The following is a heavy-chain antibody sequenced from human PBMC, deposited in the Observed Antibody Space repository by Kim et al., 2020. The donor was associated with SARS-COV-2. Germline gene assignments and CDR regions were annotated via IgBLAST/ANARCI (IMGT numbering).Heavy chain of an antibody. CDR2: NT. V-gene: IGHV1-18*03. J-gene: IGHJ4*02. Sequence: NTNYAQKLQGRVTMTTDTSTSTAYMELRSLRSDDLAVYYCASEGLSAFDYWGQGTLVTVSS. CDR3: ASEGLSAFDY. D-gene: IGHD2-15*01.